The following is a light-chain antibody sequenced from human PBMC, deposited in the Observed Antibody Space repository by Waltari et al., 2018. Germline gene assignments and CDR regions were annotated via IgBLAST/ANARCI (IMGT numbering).Light chain of an antibody. CDR2: EGS. CDR3: CSYAGSSTFV. CDR1: SSDVGSSNL. Sequence: QSALTHPASVSGSPGQSITISCTGTSSDVGSSNLFSWYQQQPGKAPKLMIYEGSKRPSGVSNRFSGSKSGNTASLTISGLQAEDEADYYCCSYAGSSTFVFGGGTKLTVL. V-gene: IGLV2-23*03. J-gene: IGLJ2*01.